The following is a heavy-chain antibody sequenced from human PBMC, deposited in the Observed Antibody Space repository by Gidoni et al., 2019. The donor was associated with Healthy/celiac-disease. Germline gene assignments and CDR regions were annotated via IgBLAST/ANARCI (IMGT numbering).Heavy chain of an antibody. CDR3: ARALGKVGEDRLDY. V-gene: IGHV4-4*07. D-gene: IGHD1-26*01. J-gene: IGHJ4*02. CDR1: GCSLSSYY. CDR2: IYTSGST. Sequence: QVQLQASGPGLVKPSEPLSLPCTVSGCSLSSYYWSWIRQPAGKGLEWIGRIYTSGSTNYNPSLKSRVTMSVDTSKNQFSLKLSSVTAADTAVYYCARALGKVGEDRLDYWGQGTLVTVSS.